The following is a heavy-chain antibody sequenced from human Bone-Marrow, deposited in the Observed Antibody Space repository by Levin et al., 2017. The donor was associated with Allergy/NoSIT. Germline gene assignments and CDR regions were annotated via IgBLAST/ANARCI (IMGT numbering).Heavy chain of an antibody. Sequence: ASQTLSLTCTVSGDSISSGDYYWSWIRQPPGKGLEWIGYISKSGSTFYSPSLESRVTISQDTATNQFALRLNSVTGADTAVYFCARRRGYYGSGWSVWGQGIQVTVSS. V-gene: IGHV4-30-4*01. CDR3: ARRRGYYGSGWSV. D-gene: IGHD3-10*01. J-gene: IGHJ4*02. CDR2: ISKSGST. CDR1: GDSISSGDYY.